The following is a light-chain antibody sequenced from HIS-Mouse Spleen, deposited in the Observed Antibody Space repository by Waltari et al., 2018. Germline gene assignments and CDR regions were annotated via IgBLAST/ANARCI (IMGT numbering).Light chain of an antibody. V-gene: IGLV2-14*03. CDR1: SSDVGGYNY. CDR2: DVS. Sequence: QSALTQPASVSGSPGQSITISCTGTSSDVGGYNYVSWYQQHPGKAPKLMIYDVSNRPSGVSNRVSGSESGNTASLTISVLQAEDEADYYCSSYTRSSTYVFGTGTKVTVL. CDR3: SSYTRSSTYV. J-gene: IGLJ1*01.